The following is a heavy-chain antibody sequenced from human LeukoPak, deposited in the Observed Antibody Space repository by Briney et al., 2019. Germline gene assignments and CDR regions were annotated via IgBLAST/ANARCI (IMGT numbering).Heavy chain of an antibody. CDR1: SGSFSGYY. CDR2: INHSGST. CDR3: ARPLRAAAGNNWFDP. V-gene: IGHV4-34*01. Sequence: SETLSLTCAVYSGSFSGYYRSWISQPPGKGLEWIGEINHSGSTNYNPSLKSRVTISVDTSKNQFSLKLSSVTAADTAVYYCARPLRAAAGNNWFDPWGQGTLFTVSS. D-gene: IGHD6-13*01. J-gene: IGHJ5*02.